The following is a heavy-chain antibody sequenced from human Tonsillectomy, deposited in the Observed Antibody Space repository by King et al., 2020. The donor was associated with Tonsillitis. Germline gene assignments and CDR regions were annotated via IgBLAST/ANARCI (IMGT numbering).Heavy chain of an antibody. CDR1: GFTFSSYS. CDR2: ISSSSSYI. D-gene: IGHD3-22*01. V-gene: IGHV3-21*01. CDR3: ARVDGSSGPPWS. Sequence: EVQLVESGGGLVKPGGSLRLSCAASGFTFSSYSMNWVRQAPGKGLEWVSSISSSSSYIYYADSVKGRFTISRDNAKNSLYLQMNSLRAEDTAVYYCARVDGSSGPPWSWGQGTLVTVSS. J-gene: IGHJ5*02.